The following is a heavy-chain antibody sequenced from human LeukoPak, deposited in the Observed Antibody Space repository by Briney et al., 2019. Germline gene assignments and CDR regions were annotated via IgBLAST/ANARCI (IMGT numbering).Heavy chain of an antibody. CDR1: GGSISSNSYY. CDR3: ARDNYYGSGSPLLDY. Sequence: SETLSLTCTVSGGSISSNSYYWGWIRQPPGKGLKWIGSIYYSGSTYYNPSLKSRVTISVDTSKNQFSLKLSSVTATDTAVYYCARDNYYGSGSPLLDYWGQGTLVTVSS. D-gene: IGHD3-10*01. J-gene: IGHJ4*02. V-gene: IGHV4-39*02. CDR2: IYYSGST.